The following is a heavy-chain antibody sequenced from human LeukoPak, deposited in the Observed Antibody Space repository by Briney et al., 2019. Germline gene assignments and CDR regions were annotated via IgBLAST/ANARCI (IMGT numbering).Heavy chain of an antibody. D-gene: IGHD1-1*01. Sequence: SETLSLTCSVSGGSISNDYWSWIRLPPGKGQEWIGYIYYSGSTNYNPSLSNRVTISVDTSKNQFSLRLSSVTAADTAVYYCARDRTGNNWFDPWGQGTLVTVSS. V-gene: IGHV4-59*01. CDR2: IYYSGST. CDR3: ARDRTGNNWFDP. CDR1: GGSISNDY. J-gene: IGHJ5*01.